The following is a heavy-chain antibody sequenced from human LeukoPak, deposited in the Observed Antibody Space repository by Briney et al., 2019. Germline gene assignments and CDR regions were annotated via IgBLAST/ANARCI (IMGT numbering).Heavy chain of an antibody. Sequence: PSETLSLTCTVSGGSITSYYWSWIRQPAGKGLEWIGRIYTSGSTNYNPSLKSRVTMSVDTSKNQFSLKLSSVTAADTAVYYCARAYYYGSGSYLLDPWGQGTLVTVSS. CDR2: IYTSGST. CDR1: GGSITSYY. V-gene: IGHV4-4*07. J-gene: IGHJ5*02. CDR3: ARAYYYGSGSYLLDP. D-gene: IGHD3-10*01.